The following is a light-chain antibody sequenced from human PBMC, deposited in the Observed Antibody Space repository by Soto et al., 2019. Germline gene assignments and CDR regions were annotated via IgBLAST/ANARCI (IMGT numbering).Light chain of an antibody. CDR3: LQSYRFPKT. Sequence: DVQMTQSPSSLSASVGDSLTLTCRASQTVTSYLNWYQQKPGKAPKLLIYAASTLQSGVPSRFSGSWSGTEFTLTILSLQPADFAPYYCLQSYRFPKTFGRGTKVDI. V-gene: IGKV1-39*01. CDR1: QTVTSY. CDR2: AAS. J-gene: IGKJ1*01.